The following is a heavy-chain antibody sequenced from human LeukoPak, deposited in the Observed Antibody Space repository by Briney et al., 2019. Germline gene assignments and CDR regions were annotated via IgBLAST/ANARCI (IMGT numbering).Heavy chain of an antibody. V-gene: IGHV4-4*02. D-gene: IGHD3-3*01. CDR1: GGSISSSNW. J-gene: IGHJ4*02. CDR2: ICHRGST. CDR3: ARGAEYYAIWRGYAGYSDY. Sequence: SGTLSLTCAVSGGSISSSNWWNWVRQPPGKGLEWVGSICHRGSTYYNPSLTSRVTISLDRSKKKFSLKLTSVTAADTAVYFCARGAEYYAIWRGYAGYSDYWGQGISVTVSS.